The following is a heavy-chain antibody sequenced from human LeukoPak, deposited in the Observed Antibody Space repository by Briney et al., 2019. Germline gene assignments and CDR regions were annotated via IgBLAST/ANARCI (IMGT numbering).Heavy chain of an antibody. Sequence: GASVKVSCKASGGTFSSYAISWVRQAPGQGLEWMGRIIPILGIANYAQKFQGRVTITADESTSTAYMELSSLRSEDTAVYYCAREGADLWFGEPWFDPWGQGTLVTVSS. V-gene: IGHV1-69*04. D-gene: IGHD3-10*01. J-gene: IGHJ5*02. CDR3: AREGADLWFGEPWFDP. CDR1: GGTFSSYA. CDR2: IIPILGIA.